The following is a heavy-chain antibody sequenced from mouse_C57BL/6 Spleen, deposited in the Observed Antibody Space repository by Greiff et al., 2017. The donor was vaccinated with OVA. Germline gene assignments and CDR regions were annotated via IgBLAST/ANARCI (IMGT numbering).Heavy chain of an antibody. D-gene: IGHD2-4*01. J-gene: IGHJ2*01. CDR3: AREGDYALPFDY. V-gene: IGHV1-52*01. Sequence: VQLQQPGAELVRPGSSVKLSCKASGYTFTSYWMHWVKQRPIQGLEWIGNIDPSDSETHYNQKFKDKATLTVDKSSSTAYMQLSSLTSEDSAVYYCAREGDYALPFDYWGQGTTLTVSS. CDR1: GYTFTSYW. CDR2: IDPSDSET.